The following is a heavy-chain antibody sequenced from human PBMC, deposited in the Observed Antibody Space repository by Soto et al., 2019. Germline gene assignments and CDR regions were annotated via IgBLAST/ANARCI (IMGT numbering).Heavy chain of an antibody. CDR3: ASVVAAEPYGMDV. CDR1: GGTFSSYA. D-gene: IGHD6-13*01. V-gene: IGHV1-69*13. J-gene: IGHJ6*02. Sequence: SVKVSCKASGGTFSSYAISWVRQAPGQGLEWMGGIIPIFGTANYAQKFQGRVTITADESTSTAYMELSSLRSEDTAVYYCASVVAAEPYGMDVWGQGTTVTVSS. CDR2: IIPIFGTA.